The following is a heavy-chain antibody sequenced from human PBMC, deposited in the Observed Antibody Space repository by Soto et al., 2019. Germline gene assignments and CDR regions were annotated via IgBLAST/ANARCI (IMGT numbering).Heavy chain of an antibody. CDR2: IYYSGNT. V-gene: IGHV4-59*01. Sequence: PAETLSLTCTVSGGSISYYYWGWIRQPPGKGLEWIGSIYYSGNTHYNRSLKSRVTISVDTSMNQFSLNLDSVTAVDSAVYYCVRGGYVHAFDYWGQGALVTVSS. CDR1: GGSISYYY. CDR3: VRGGYVHAFDY. D-gene: IGHD5-12*01. J-gene: IGHJ4*02.